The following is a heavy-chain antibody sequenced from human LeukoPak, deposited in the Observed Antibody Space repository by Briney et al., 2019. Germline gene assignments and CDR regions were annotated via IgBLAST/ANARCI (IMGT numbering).Heavy chain of an antibody. Sequence: GASVKVSCKASGYTFTGYYIHWVRQAPGQGLEWMGWINPNSGDTNYAQKFQGRVTMTRDTSISTAYMELSRLRSDDTAVYYCATDPDVRYSPYYYYMDVWGKGTTVTVSS. CDR2: INPNSGDT. CDR1: GYTFTGYY. D-gene: IGHD2-15*01. CDR3: ATDPDVRYSPYYYYMDV. J-gene: IGHJ6*03. V-gene: IGHV1-2*02.